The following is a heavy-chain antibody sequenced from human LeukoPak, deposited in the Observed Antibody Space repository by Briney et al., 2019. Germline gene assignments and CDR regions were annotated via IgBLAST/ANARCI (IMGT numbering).Heavy chain of an antibody. D-gene: IGHD1-1*01. Sequence: PSETLSLTCTVSGGSIRYSSYYWGWIRQPPGKGLEWIGSIYYTGSSYYNPSLKSRVTISVDAAKNQFTLKVNSVTAVDTAVYYCARSRVTTGTTFDLWGRATLVTVSS. CDR3: ARSRVTTGTTFDL. J-gene: IGHJ2*01. CDR2: IYYTGSS. CDR1: GGSIRYSSYY. V-gene: IGHV4-39*06.